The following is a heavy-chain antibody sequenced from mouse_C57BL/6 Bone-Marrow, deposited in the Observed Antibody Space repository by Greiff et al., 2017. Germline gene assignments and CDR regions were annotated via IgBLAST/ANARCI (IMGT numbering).Heavy chain of an antibody. V-gene: IGHV7-3*01. CDR2: IRNKANGYTT. Sequence: EVHLVESGGGLVQPGGSLSLSCAASRFTFTDYYMSWVRQPPGKALEWFGFIRNKANGYTTEYSASVKGRFTISRDNSQSILYLQMNALRAEDSATYYCARYDYGACYWYFDVWGTGTTVTVSS. CDR3: ARYDYGACYWYFDV. D-gene: IGHD2-4*01. CDR1: RFTFTDYY. J-gene: IGHJ1*03.